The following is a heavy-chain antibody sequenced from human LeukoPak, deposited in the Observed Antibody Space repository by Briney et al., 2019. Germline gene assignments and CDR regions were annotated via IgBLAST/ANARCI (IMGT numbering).Heavy chain of an antibody. J-gene: IGHJ3*02. V-gene: IGHV3-7*01. CDR1: GFIFTNYF. CDR3: AREDSSGTGDDAFDI. D-gene: IGHD3-22*01. Sequence: PGGSLRLSCAASGFIFTNYFMSWVRQAPGKGLEWVASIKHDGSEKYYVDSVRGRFTISRDNTMSSLYLQMSSLRAEDTAVYYCAREDSSGTGDDAFDIWGQGTMVTVSS. CDR2: IKHDGSEK.